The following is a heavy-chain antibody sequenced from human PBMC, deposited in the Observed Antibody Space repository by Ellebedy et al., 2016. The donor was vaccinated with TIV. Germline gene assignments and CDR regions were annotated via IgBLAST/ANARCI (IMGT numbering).Heavy chain of an antibody. CDR1: GYTFTSYW. V-gene: IGHV5-51*01. J-gene: IGHJ4*02. D-gene: IGHD3-10*01. CDR3: ARHRQGSGSPLDY. CDR2: IYPGDPNT. Sequence: ASVKVSCKGSGYTFTSYWIAWVRQMPGKGLEWMGFIYPGDPNTKYSPSFQGLVTISADKSISTAYLQWSSLKASDTAMYYCARHRQGSGSPLDYWGQGTLVTVSS.